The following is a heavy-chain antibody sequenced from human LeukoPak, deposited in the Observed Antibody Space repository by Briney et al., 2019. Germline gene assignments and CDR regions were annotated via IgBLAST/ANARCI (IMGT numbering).Heavy chain of an antibody. CDR3: ASDSPLLGYFDY. J-gene: IGHJ4*02. CDR2: INPILGIA. V-gene: IGHV1-69*04. Sequence: SVKVSCKASGGTFSSYAISWVRQAPGQGLEWMGRINPILGIANYAQKFQGRVTITADKSTSTAYMELSSLRSEDTAVYYCASDSPLLGYFDYWGQGTLVTVSS. CDR1: GGTFSSYA.